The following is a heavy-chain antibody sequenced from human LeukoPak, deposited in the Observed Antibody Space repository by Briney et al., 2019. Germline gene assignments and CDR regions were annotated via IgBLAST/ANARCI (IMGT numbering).Heavy chain of an antibody. Sequence: PSETLSLTCAVYGGSFSGYYWSWIRQPPGKGLEWIGEINHSGSTNYNPSLKSRVTISVDTSKNQFSLKPSSVTAADTAVYYCARASARYYYDSSGFDYWGQGTLVTVSS. D-gene: IGHD3-22*01. CDR3: ARASARYYYDSSGFDY. CDR1: GGSFSGYY. CDR2: INHSGST. V-gene: IGHV4-34*01. J-gene: IGHJ4*02.